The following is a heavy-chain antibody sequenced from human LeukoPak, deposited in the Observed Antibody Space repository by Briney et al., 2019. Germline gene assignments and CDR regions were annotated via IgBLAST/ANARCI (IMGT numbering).Heavy chain of an antibody. CDR1: GGSISGYY. J-gene: IGHJ4*02. CDR3: ARDRPGGSSLDY. V-gene: IGHV4-59*01. D-gene: IGHD6-13*01. CDR2: IYYSGST. Sequence: PSETLSLTCTVSGGSISGYYWSWIRQPPGRGLEWIGYIYYSGSTNYNPSLDGRVTISVDTSKNQFSLKLSSVTAADTAVYYCARDRPGGSSLDYWGQGTLVTVSS.